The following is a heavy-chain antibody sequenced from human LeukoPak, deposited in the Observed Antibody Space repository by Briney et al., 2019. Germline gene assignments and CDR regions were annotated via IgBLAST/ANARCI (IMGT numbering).Heavy chain of an antibody. CDR1: GFPFSDFS. CDR3: ARDPGDGSGYYYVMGPIDY. Sequence: GGSLRLSCATSGFPFSDFSMSWVRQAPGKGLEWVAVIWYDGSNKYYADSVKGRFTISRDNSKNTLYLQMNSLRAEDTAVYYCARDPGDGSGYYYVMGPIDYWGQGTLVTVSS. CDR2: IWYDGSNK. V-gene: IGHV3-33*01. D-gene: IGHD3-22*01. J-gene: IGHJ4*02.